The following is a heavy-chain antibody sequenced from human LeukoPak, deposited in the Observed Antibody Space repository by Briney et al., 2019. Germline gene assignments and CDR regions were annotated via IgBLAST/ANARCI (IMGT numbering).Heavy chain of an antibody. CDR3: ARETQYDAFDI. D-gene: IGHD4-11*01. J-gene: IGHJ3*02. V-gene: IGHV1-18*01. Sequence: MGWISAYNGNTNYAQKLQGRVTMTTDTSTSTAYMELRSLRSDDTAVYYCARETQYDAFDIWGQGTMVTVSS. CDR2: ISAYNGNT.